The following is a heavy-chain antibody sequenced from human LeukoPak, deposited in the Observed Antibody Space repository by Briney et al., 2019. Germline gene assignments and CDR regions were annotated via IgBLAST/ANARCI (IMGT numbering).Heavy chain of an antibody. CDR2: ISSSSSYT. D-gene: IGHD4-17*01. CDR3: ASYDYGDYYFDY. CDR1: GFTFSDYY. V-gene: IGHV3-11*06. Sequence: PGGSLRLSCAACGFTFSDYYMSWSRQAPGKGLEWVSYISSSSSYTNYADSVKGRFTISRDNAKNSLYLQMNSLRAEDTAVYYCASYDYGDYYFDYWGQEPLVTVSS. J-gene: IGHJ4*02.